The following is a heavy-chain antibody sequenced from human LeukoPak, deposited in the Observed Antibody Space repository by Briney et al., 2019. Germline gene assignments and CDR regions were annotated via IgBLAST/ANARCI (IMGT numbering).Heavy chain of an antibody. Sequence: SETLSLTCTVSGGSISSSSYYWGWIRQPPGKGLEWIGSIYYSGISYYSPSLKSRVTISVDTSKNQFSLKLSSVTAADTAVYFCARFPRHYDSSGYPTSYFDYWGQGTLVTVSS. CDR2: IYYSGIS. CDR3: ARFPRHYDSSGYPTSYFDY. CDR1: GGSISSSSYY. D-gene: IGHD3-22*01. J-gene: IGHJ4*02. V-gene: IGHV4-39*07.